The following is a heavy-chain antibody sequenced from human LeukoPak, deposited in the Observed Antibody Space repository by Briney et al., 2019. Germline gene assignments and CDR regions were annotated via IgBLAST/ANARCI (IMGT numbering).Heavy chain of an antibody. CDR3: ARGGVLYYAGV. CDR1: GYSISSGYY. J-gene: IGHJ6*04. V-gene: IGHV4-38-2*02. CDR2: IYHSGST. Sequence: SETLSLTCTVSGYSISSGYYWGWIRQPPGKGLEWIGSIYHSGSTYYNPSLKSRVTISVDTSKNQFSLKLSSVTAADTAVYYCARGGVLYYAGVWGKGTTVTVSS. D-gene: IGHD2-8*01.